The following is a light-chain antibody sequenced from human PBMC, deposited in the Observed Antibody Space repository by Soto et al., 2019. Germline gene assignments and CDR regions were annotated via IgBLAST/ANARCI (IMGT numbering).Light chain of an antibody. CDR3: QQYGGSPRT. CDR2: GAS. CDR1: ESISSSY. V-gene: IGKV3-20*01. J-gene: IGKJ1*01. Sequence: EIVLTQSPGTLSLSPGEIATLSCRASESISSSYLAWYQQRPGQAPRLLIYGASTRATGIPDRFSGSGSGTDYTLTISRLEPEDSAVYYCQQYGGSPRTFGQGTKVEIK.